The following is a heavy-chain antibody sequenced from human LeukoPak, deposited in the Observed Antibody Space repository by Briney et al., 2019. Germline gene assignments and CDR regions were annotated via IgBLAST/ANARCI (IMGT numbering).Heavy chain of an antibody. J-gene: IGHJ4*02. V-gene: IGHV3-48*03. CDR3: ARGNNRREDY. Sequence: GGSLRLSCAASGFTFSSYEMNWVRQAPGKGLEWVSYISSSGSTIYYADSVKGRFTISRDNAKNSLYLQLNSLRAEDMGVYYCARGNNRREDYWGQGTLVTVSS. CDR2: ISSSGSTI. D-gene: IGHD1-14*01. CDR1: GFTFSSYE.